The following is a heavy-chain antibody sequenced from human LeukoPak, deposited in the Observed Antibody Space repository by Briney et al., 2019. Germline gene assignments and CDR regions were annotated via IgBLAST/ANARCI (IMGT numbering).Heavy chain of an antibody. CDR1: GFSFTSYW. CDR3: ARHGPIAARRGYFDY. CDR2: IYPGDSDT. V-gene: IGHV5-51*01. D-gene: IGHD6-6*01. Sequence: GGSLQISCKGSGFSFTSYWIGWVRQMPGKGLEWMGIIYPGDSDTRYSLSFQGQVTISADKSISTAYLQWSSLKASDTAMYYCARHGPIAARRGYFDYWGQGTLVTVSS. J-gene: IGHJ4*02.